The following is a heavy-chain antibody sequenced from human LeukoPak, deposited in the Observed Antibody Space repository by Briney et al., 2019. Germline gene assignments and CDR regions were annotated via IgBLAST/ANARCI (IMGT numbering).Heavy chain of an antibody. Sequence: FTGYYMHWVRQAPGQGLEWMGWINPNSGGTKYAQKFQGRVTMTRDTSISTGDMELSRLRSDDTAVYYCARGEVSSWYDYFQHWGQGSLVTVSS. CDR2: INPNSGGT. V-gene: IGHV1-2*02. CDR3: ARGEVSSWYDYFQH. D-gene: IGHD6-13*01. J-gene: IGHJ1*01. CDR1: FTGYY.